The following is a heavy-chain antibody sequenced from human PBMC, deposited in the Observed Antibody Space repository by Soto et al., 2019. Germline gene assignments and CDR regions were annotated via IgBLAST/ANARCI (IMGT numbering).Heavy chain of an antibody. J-gene: IGHJ6*02. D-gene: IGHD3-3*01. CDR3: ARGHVLRFLEWSPAYYYYYGMDV. CDR2: IYYSGST. CDR1: GGSVSSGSYY. Sequence: SETLSLTCTVSGGSVSSGSYYWSWIRQPPGKGLEWIGYIYYSGSTNYNPSLKSRVTISVDTSKNQFSLKLSSVTAADTAVYYCARGHVLRFLEWSPAYYYYYGMDVWGQGTTVTVSS. V-gene: IGHV4-61*01.